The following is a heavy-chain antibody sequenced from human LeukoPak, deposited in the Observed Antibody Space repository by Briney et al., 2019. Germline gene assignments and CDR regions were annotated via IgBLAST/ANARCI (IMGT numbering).Heavy chain of an antibody. CDR2: IRYDGSNK. D-gene: IGHD2-2*02. CDR1: GFTFSSYG. CDR3: ARGRCGSISCYTQYNWFDP. V-gene: IGHV3-30*02. J-gene: IGHJ5*02. Sequence: PGGSLRLSCAASGFTFSSYGMHWVRQAPGKGLEWVAFIRYDGSNKYYADSVKGRFTISRDNSKNTLYLQMNSLRAEDTAVYYCARGRCGSISCYTQYNWFDPWGQGTLVTVSS.